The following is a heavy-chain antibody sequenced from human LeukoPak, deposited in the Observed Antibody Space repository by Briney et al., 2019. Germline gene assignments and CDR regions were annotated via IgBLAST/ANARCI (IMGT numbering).Heavy chain of an antibody. CDR1: GGSISSSSYY. CDR2: IYNSGST. V-gene: IGHV4-39*07. D-gene: IGHD6-19*01. Sequence: PSETLSLTCTVSGGSISSSSYYCGWIRQPPGKGLEWIGSIYNSGSTNYNPSLKSRVTISVDTSKNQFSLKLSSVTAADTAVYYCARVLEGSSGQHWYFDLWGRGTLVTVSS. CDR3: ARVLEGSSGQHWYFDL. J-gene: IGHJ2*01.